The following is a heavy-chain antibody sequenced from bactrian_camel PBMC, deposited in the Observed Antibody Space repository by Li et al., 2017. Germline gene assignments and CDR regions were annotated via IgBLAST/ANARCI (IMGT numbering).Heavy chain of an antibody. CDR1: RVGGYCYY. CDR3: AKETYGLPSD. CDR2: IATSTGRT. D-gene: IGHD5*01. Sequence: HVQLVESGGGSVQAGGSLRISCAASRVGGYCYYMAWFRQAPGKEREGLAVIATSTGRTFYSDSVKGRFTISRDSAKNTLYLQLDSLKTEDTAMYYCAKETYGLPSDWGQGTQVTVS. V-gene: IGHV3S1*01. J-gene: IGHJ4*01.